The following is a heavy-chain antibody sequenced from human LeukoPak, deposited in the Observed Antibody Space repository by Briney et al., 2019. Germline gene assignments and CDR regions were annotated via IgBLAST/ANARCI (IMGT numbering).Heavy chain of an antibody. CDR3: ARDRSIAAAGTGWHGAFDI. V-gene: IGHV3-53*01. CDR2: IYSGGST. D-gene: IGHD6-13*01. CDR1: GFTVSSNY. Sequence: GGSLRLSCAASGFTVSSNYMSWVRQAPGKGLEWVSVIYSGGSTYYADSVKGRFTISRDNSKNTLYLQMNSLRAEDTAVYYCARDRSIAAAGTGWHGAFDIWGQGTMVTVSS. J-gene: IGHJ3*02.